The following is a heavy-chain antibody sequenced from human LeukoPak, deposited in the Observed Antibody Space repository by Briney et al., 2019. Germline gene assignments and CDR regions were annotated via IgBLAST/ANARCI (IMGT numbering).Heavy chain of an antibody. CDR3: AKDPVAGSRRPIKINWFDP. CDR2: ISISGSSI. CDR1: GFTFSSYE. Sequence: GGSLRLSCSASGFTFSSYEMNWVRQAPGKGLEWVSYISISGSSIYYADSVKGRFTISRDNSKNTLYLQMNSLRAEDTAVYYCAKDPVAGSRRPIKINWFDPWGQGTLVTVSS. D-gene: IGHD6-19*01. V-gene: IGHV3-48*03. J-gene: IGHJ5*02.